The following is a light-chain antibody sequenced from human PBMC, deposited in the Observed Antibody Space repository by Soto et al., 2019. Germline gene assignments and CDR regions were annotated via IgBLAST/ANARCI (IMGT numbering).Light chain of an antibody. J-gene: IGKJ5*01. CDR3: QQRSNWPPKIT. V-gene: IGKV3-11*01. CDR1: QSVSIY. Sequence: EIVLAQSPATLSLSPGERATLSCRASQSVSIYLAWYQQKPGQAPRLLIYDASNRATGIPARFSGSGSGTDFTSTISSLEPEDFAVYYCQQRSNWPPKITFGQGTRLEIK. CDR2: DAS.